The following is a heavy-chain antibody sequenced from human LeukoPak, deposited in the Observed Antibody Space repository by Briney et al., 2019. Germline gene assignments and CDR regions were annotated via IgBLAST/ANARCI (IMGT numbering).Heavy chain of an antibody. CDR2: INQDGSEK. CDR3: ARDTIATVFDY. CDR1: GFIFSSYW. D-gene: IGHD5-24*01. V-gene: IGHV3-7*04. Sequence: SGGSLRLSCVASGFIFSSYWMSWVRQAPGKGLEWVAQINQDGSEKYYVDSVKGRFTISRDNAKNSLYLQVNSLRAEDTAVCYCARDTIATVFDYWGQGTLVAVSS. J-gene: IGHJ4*02.